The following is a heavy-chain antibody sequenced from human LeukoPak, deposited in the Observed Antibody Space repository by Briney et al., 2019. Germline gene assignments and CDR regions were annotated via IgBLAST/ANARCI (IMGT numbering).Heavy chain of an antibody. Sequence: GGSLRLSCAASGFTFSSYAMGWVRQAPGKGLEWVSAIGGSGGSTYYADSVKGRFTISRDNSRNTLYLQMNSLRAEDTAVYYCAKDRLSSGWSGLFDYWGQGTLVSVSS. V-gene: IGHV3-23*01. J-gene: IGHJ4*02. CDR2: IGGSGGST. CDR3: AKDRLSSGWSGLFDY. D-gene: IGHD6-19*01. CDR1: GFTFSSYA.